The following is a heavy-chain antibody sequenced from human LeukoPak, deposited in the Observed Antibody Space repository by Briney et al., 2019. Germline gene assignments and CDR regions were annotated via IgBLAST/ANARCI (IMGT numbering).Heavy chain of an antibody. CDR3: AREVPCSSSSCLDY. J-gene: IGHJ4*02. V-gene: IGHV1-2*02. CDR2: INPHSGGT. Sequence: GASVKVSCKASGYTFTAYYMHWVRHAPGQGLEWMGWINPHSGGTNFAQKFQGRVTMTRDTSITTAHMELSRLTSDDTAMYYCAREVPCSSSSCLDYWGQGTLVTVSS. D-gene: IGHD2-2*01. CDR1: GYTFTAYY.